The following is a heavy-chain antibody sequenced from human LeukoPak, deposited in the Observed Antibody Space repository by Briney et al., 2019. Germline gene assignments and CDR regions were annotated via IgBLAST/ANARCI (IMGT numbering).Heavy chain of an antibody. D-gene: IGHD3-9*01. CDR1: GFTFSTYA. CDR2: IDSVRNT. J-gene: IGHJ4*02. V-gene: IGHV3-23*01. Sequence: GGSLRLSCAASGFTFSTYAMTWVRQAPGKGLEWLSTIDSVRNTHYADSVKGRFTIPRDNSKNTVHLQMNSLRAEDTAVYYCAKRLSASDWFEVDYWGQGTLVIVSS. CDR3: AKRLSASDWFEVDY.